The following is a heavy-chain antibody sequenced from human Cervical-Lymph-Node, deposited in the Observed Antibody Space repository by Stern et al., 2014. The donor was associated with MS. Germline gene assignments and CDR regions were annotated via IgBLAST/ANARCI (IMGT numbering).Heavy chain of an antibody. CDR3: TTIVLMVYAIDY. CDR2: IKSKTDGGTT. Sequence: EVQLEESGGGLVKPGGSLRLSCAASGFTFSNAWMSWVRQAPGKGLEWVGRIKSKTDGGTTDYAAPVKGRFTISRDDSKNTLYLQMNSLKTEDTAVYYCTTIVLMVYAIDYWGQGTLVTVSS. CDR1: GFTFSNAW. V-gene: IGHV3-15*01. J-gene: IGHJ4*02. D-gene: IGHD2-8*01.